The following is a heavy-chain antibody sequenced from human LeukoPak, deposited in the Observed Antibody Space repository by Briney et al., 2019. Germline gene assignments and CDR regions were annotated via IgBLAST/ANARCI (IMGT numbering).Heavy chain of an antibody. CDR3: AREGSDWNYYYYMDV. CDR2: IRSTGSLI. Sequence: PGGSLRLSCAASGFTFSSYEMNWVRQAPGKGLEWVSYIRSTGSLIFYADSVKGRFTISRDNARNSLYLQMNSLRTEDTAVYYCAREGSDWNYYYYMDVWGKGTTVTVSS. D-gene: IGHD6-19*01. J-gene: IGHJ6*03. V-gene: IGHV3-48*03. CDR1: GFTFSSYE.